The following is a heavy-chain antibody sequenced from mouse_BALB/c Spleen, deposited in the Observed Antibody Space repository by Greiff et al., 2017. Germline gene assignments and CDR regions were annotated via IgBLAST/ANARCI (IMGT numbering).Heavy chain of an antibody. CDR2: ISSGGSYT. CDR1: GFTFSSYA. V-gene: IGHV5-9-4*01. Sequence: EVQLVESGGGLVKPGGSLKLSCAASGFTFSSYAMSWVRQSPEKRLEWVAEISSGGSYTYYPDTVTGRFTISRDNAKNTLYLEMSSLRSEDTAMYYCAREGITTVVATRAMDYWGQGTSVTVSS. J-gene: IGHJ4*01. CDR3: AREGITTVVATRAMDY. D-gene: IGHD1-1*01.